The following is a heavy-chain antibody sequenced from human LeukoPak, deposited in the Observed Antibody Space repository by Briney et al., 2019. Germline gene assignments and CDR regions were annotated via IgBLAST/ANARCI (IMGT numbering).Heavy chain of an antibody. V-gene: IGHV4-38-2*02. D-gene: IGHD3-22*01. CDR2: IYYSGST. CDR3: ASPRGYDSSGYYYY. CDR1: GHSFSTGYY. J-gene: IGHJ4*02. Sequence: SETLSLTCTVSGHSFSTGYYWGWIRQPPGKGLEWIGSIYYSGSTYYNPSLKSRVTISVDTSKNQFSLKLSSVTAADTAVYYCASPRGYDSSGYYYYWGQGTLVTVSS.